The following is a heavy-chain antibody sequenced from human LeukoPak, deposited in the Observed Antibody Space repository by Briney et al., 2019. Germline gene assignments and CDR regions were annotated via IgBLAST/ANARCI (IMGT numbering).Heavy chain of an antibody. CDR1: GYTFTSNY. D-gene: IGHD6-19*01. J-gene: IGHJ4*02. V-gene: IGHV1-46*01. CDR2: VNPSGGST. Sequence: ASVKVSCKASGYTFTSNYIHWVRQAPGQGLEWMGLVNPSGGSTTYAQMFQGRVTMTRDTSTSTVYLELGSLRSEDTAVYYCAKGGVAGTFDYWGQGTQVTVSS. CDR3: AKGGVAGTFDY.